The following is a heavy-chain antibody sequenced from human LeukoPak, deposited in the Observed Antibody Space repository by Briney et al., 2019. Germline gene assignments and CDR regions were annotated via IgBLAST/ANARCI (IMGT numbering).Heavy chain of an antibody. J-gene: IGHJ4*02. Sequence: SETLSLTCTVSGGSFSPYYWIWIRQPPGKGLEWIGYIYYSGSTNYNPSLQSRVTISVDTSKNQFSLRLSSVTAADTAVYYCARENSYYDSSGYYFGSGYFDYWGQGTLVTVSS. CDR2: IYYSGST. CDR3: ARENSYYDSSGYYFGSGYFDY. D-gene: IGHD3-22*01. V-gene: IGHV4-59*01. CDR1: GGSFSPYY.